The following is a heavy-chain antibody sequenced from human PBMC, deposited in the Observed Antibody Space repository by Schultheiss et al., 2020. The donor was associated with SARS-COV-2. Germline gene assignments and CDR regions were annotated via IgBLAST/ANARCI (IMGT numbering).Heavy chain of an antibody. V-gene: IGHV3-13*05. CDR3: ARDDYPCGGDCYWLHYAFDI. Sequence: GESLKISCAASGFTFSSYDMHWVRQATGKGLEWVSAIGTAGDPYYPGSVKGRFTISRDNSKNTLYLQMNSLRAEDTAVYYCARDDYPCGGDCYWLHYAFDIWGQGTMVTVSS. J-gene: IGHJ3*02. CDR1: GFTFSSYD. CDR2: IGTAGDP. D-gene: IGHD2-21*01.